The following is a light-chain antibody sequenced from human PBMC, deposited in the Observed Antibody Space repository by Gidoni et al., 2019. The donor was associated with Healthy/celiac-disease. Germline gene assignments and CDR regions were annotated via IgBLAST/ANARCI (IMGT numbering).Light chain of an antibody. J-gene: IGKJ5*01. CDR2: DAS. CDR3: QQRSNWPRT. V-gene: IGKV3-11*01. CDR1: QSVSSY. Sequence: EIWLPQSPATLSFSPGVKANLSCRASQSVSSYLAWYQQKPGQAPRLLIYDASNRATGIPARFSGSGSGTDFTLTISSLEPEDFAVYYCQQRSNWPRTFGQGTRLEIK.